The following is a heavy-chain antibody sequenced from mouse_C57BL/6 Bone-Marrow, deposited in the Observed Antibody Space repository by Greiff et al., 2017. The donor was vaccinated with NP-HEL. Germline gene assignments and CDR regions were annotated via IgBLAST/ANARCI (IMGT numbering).Heavy chain of an antibody. V-gene: IGHV1-80*01. Sequence: QVQLQQSGAELVKPGASGKISCKASGYAFVSSWMTWVKQRPERGLEWIGQIYPGDGDTNYNGKFKGKATLTADKSSSTAYMQLSSLTSEDSAVYFCARYLYYYAMDYWGQGTSVTVSS. CDR2: IYPGDGDT. J-gene: IGHJ4*01. CDR1: GYAFVSSW. CDR3: ARYLYYYAMDY.